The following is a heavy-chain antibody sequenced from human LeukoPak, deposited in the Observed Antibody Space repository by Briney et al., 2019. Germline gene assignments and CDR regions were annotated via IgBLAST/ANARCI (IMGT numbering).Heavy chain of an antibody. J-gene: IGHJ4*02. V-gene: IGHV1-2*06. CDR1: GYTFTSYD. Sequence: ASVKVSCKASGYTFTSYDINWVRRAPGQGLEWMGRINPNSGGTNYAQKFQDRVTMTRDTSINTAYMELSRLRSDDTAVYYCARIWLKKGGYCSGGYCYFDYWGQGTLVTVSS. CDR3: ARIWLKKGGYCSGGYCYFDY. D-gene: IGHD2-15*01. CDR2: INPNSGGT.